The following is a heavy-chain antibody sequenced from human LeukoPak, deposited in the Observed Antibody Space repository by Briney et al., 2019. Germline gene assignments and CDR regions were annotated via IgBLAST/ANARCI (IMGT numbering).Heavy chain of an antibody. V-gene: IGHV4-59*08. Sequence: SETLSLTCTVSGGSISSYYWSWIRQPPGKGLEWIGYIYYSGSTNYNPSLKSRVTISVDTSKNQLSLKLSSVTAADTAVYYCARRLIVGATVAFDIWGQGTVVTVSS. CDR2: IYYSGST. J-gene: IGHJ3*02. D-gene: IGHD1-26*01. CDR1: GGSISSYY. CDR3: ARRLIVGATVAFDI.